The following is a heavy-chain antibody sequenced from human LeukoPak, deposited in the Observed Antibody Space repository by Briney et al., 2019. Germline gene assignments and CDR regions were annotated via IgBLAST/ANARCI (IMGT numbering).Heavy chain of an antibody. CDR2: INSDGSTT. J-gene: IGHJ4*02. CDR1: GFTFRSYW. Sequence: GGSLRLSCAASGFTFRSYWMHWVRQAPGKGLVLVSRINSDGSTTNYADSVKGRFTISRDNAKNTLYLQMNSLRAEDTAVYYRARAPYFDFWSGYPPDYWGQGTLVTVSS. CDR3: ARAPYFDFWSGYPPDY. V-gene: IGHV3-74*01. D-gene: IGHD3-3*01.